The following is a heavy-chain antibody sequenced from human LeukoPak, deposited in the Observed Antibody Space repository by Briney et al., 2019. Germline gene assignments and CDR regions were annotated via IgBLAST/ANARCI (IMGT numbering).Heavy chain of an antibody. J-gene: IGHJ4*02. CDR3: ARDPKLYAGYFDY. CDR1: GGSISSYY. CDR2: IYYSGNT. Sequence: PSETLSLTCTVSGGSISSYYWSWIRQPPGKGLEWIGYIYYSGNTNYNPSLMSRVTISVDTSKNQFSLNLSSVTAADTAVYYCARDPKLYAGYFDYWGQGALVTVSS. V-gene: IGHV4-59*01. D-gene: IGHD6-13*01.